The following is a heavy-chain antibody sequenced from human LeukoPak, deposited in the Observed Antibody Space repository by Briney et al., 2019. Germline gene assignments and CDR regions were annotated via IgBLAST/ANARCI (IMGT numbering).Heavy chain of an antibody. CDR3: ARGISSGYYYGY. CDR1: GFTFSDYG. Sequence: GGSLRLSCAASGFTFSDYGMHWVRQAPGKGLEWVTFIRYDGSNKCYADSVKGRFTISRDNSKNMLYLQMNSLRAEDTALYYCARGISSGYYYGYWGQGTLVTVSS. D-gene: IGHD3-22*01. J-gene: IGHJ4*02. CDR2: IRYDGSNK. V-gene: IGHV3-30*02.